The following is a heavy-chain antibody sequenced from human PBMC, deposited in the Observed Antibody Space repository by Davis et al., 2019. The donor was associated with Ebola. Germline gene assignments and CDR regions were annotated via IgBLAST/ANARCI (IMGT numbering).Heavy chain of an antibody. J-gene: IGHJ5*02. CDR3: ARGPYCSSTSCYTGTNWFDP. D-gene: IGHD2-2*02. Sequence: MPSETLSLTCTVSGGSISSGDYYWSWIRQHPGKGLEWIGYIYYSGSTYYNPSLKSRVTISVDTSKNQFSLKLSSVTAADTAVYYCARGPYCSSTSCYTGTNWFDPWGQGTLVTVSS. V-gene: IGHV4-31*03. CDR2: IYYSGST. CDR1: GGSISSGDYY.